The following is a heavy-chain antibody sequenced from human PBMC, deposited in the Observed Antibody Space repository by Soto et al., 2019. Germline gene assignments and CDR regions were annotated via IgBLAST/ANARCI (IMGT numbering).Heavy chain of an antibody. CDR2: IKQDESEK. J-gene: IGHJ3*02. CDR1: GFTFSSYW. V-gene: IGHV3-7*03. D-gene: IGHD3-22*01. CDR3: AREKPYDSSGFDAFDI. Sequence: EVQLVESGGGLVQPGGSLSLSCAASGFTFSSYWMSCVRQAPGKGLEWVANIKQDESEKYYVNSVKGRFTIARDNAKNSLYMQMNSLRAEDTAVYYCAREKPYDSSGFDAFDIWGQGTMVTVSS.